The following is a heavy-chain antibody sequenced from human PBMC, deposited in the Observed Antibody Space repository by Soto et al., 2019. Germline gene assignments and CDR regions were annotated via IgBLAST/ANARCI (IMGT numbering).Heavy chain of an antibody. V-gene: IGHV1-69*13. D-gene: IGHD3-3*01. Sequence: SVKVSCKASGGTFSSYAISWVRQAPGQGLEWMGGIIPIFGTANCAQKFQGRVTITADESTSTAYMELSSLRSEDTAVYYCARDSRGYYDFWSGPRASYGMDVWGQGTTVTVSS. CDR1: GGTFSSYA. CDR3: ARDSRGYYDFWSGPRASYGMDV. CDR2: IIPIFGTA. J-gene: IGHJ6*02.